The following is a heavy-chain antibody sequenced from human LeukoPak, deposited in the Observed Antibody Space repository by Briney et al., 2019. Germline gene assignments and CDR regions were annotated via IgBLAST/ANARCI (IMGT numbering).Heavy chain of an antibody. D-gene: IGHD3-10*01. CDR2: INHSGST. CDR3: ARGLGLTYCWGSGRHIALDY. V-gene: IGHV4-34*01. Sequence: PSETLSLTCAVYGGSFRGYYWSWIRQPPGKGLEWIGEINHSGSTNYNPSLKSLVTISVDTSKNQSSLKLSSVTAADTAVYYCARGLGLTYCWGSGRHIALDYWGQGALVSVSS. CDR1: GGSFRGYY. J-gene: IGHJ4*02.